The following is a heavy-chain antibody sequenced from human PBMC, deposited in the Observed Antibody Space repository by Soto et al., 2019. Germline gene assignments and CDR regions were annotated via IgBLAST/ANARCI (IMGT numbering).Heavy chain of an antibody. CDR3: PTRRRSSRDV. Sequence: GGSLKLSCWVSGYAFNPNWFGGGRQLPGRGLEGVGIIYPGDSDTRYSPSFQGQVTISADKSISTAYLQWSSLKASDTAMYYCPTRRRSSRDVRGQVTKVT. CDR2: IYPGDSDT. D-gene: IGHD6-13*01. CDR1: GYAFNPNW. V-gene: IGHV5-51*01. J-gene: IGHJ6*02.